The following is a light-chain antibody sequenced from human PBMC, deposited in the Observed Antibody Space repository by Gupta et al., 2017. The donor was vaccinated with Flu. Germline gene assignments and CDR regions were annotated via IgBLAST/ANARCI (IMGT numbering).Light chain of an antibody. CDR1: QTVGIW. Sequence: DRVTITCRASQTVGIWLAWYQQKPGEAPKLLIYKASSLESGVPSRFSGSGSGTEFTLTISSLQPDDFATYYCQQYNSRSSITFGQGTRLEIK. J-gene: IGKJ5*01. V-gene: IGKV1-5*03. CDR3: QQYNSRSSIT. CDR2: KAS.